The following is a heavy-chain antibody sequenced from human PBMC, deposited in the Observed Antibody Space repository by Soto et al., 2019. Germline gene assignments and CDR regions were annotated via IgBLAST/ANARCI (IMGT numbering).Heavy chain of an antibody. D-gene: IGHD6-13*01. J-gene: IGHJ3*02. CDR2: ISSSSSTI. CDR1: GLIFSNYK. CDR3: ARGEGIAAAGITFDI. Sequence: PGGSLRLSCAASGLIFSNYKMHWVRQAPGKGLEWVSRISSSSSTIYYADSVKGRFTISRDNAKNSLYLQMNSLRAEDTAVYYCARGEGIAAAGITFDIWGQGTMVTVSS. V-gene: IGHV3-48*01.